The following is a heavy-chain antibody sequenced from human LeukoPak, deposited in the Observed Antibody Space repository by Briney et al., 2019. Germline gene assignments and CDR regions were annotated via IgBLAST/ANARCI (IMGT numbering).Heavy chain of an antibody. CDR1: GFTFSSYW. D-gene: IGHD3-10*01. V-gene: IGHV3-74*01. Sequence: PGGSLRLSCAASGFTFSSYWMHWVRQAPGKGLVWVSRINTDGSSTSYADSVKGRFTISRDNAKNSLYLQMNSLRVEDTALYYCASDTYYGSGSHHPRRFDYWGQGTLVTVSS. J-gene: IGHJ4*02. CDR2: INTDGSST. CDR3: ASDTYYGSGSHHPRRFDY.